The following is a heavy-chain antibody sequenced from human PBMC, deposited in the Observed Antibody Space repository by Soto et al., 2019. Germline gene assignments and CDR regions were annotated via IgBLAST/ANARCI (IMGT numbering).Heavy chain of an antibody. Sequence: EVQLVESGGGLVQPGGSLRLSCAASGFTFTHYRIHWVRQAPGKGLVWVSRVNGDGSSTNYADSVKGRFTISRDNARNKVYLQMNSLRAEDTAVYYCASAGDWNYVYDFWGQGTLVTVSS. V-gene: IGHV3-74*01. CDR2: VNGDGSST. J-gene: IGHJ4*02. CDR3: ASAGDWNYVYDF. D-gene: IGHD1-7*01. CDR1: GFTFTHYR.